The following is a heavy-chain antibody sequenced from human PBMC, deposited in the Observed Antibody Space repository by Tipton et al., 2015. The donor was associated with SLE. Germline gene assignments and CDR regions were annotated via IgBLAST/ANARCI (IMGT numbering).Heavy chain of an antibody. CDR1: GGSISSSSYY. CDR3: ARGRWYFDL. CDR2: IYYSGST. J-gene: IGHJ2*01. V-gene: IGHV4-39*07. Sequence: TLSLTCTVSGGSISSSSYYWGWIRQPPGKGLEWIGSIYYSGSTYYNPSLKSRVTISVDTSKNQFSLKLSSVTAADTAVYYCARGRWYFDLWGRGTLVTVFS.